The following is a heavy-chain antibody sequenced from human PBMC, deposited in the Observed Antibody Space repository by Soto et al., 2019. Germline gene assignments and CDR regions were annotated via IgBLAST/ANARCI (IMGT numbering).Heavy chain of an antibody. CDR3: TRGLLTDFFAY. CDR1: GFTFDTYA. J-gene: IGHJ4*02. CDR2: ISYDGSNQ. V-gene: IGHV3-30-3*01. Sequence: VQLVESGGGVVQSGRSLRLSCAASGFTFDTYAMHWVRQAPGKGLEWVAVISYDGSNQFYAGSVKGRFTISRDNSKNTLYLQVNSLRNDDTAVYYCTRGLLTDFFAYWGQGALVTVSS.